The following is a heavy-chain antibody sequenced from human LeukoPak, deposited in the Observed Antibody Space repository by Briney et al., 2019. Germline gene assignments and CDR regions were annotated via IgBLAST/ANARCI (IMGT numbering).Heavy chain of an antibody. CDR2: IYYSGST. CDR1: GGSISSYY. V-gene: IGHV4-59*08. CDR3: ARHSKAGDCSSTSRDRSHYFDY. J-gene: IGHJ4*02. D-gene: IGHD2-2*01. Sequence: SETLSLTCTVSGGSISSYYWSWIRQPPGKGLEWIGYIYYSGSTNYNPSLKSRVTISVDTSKNQFSLKLSSVTAADTAVYYCARHSKAGDCSSTSRDRSHYFDYWGQGTLVTVSS.